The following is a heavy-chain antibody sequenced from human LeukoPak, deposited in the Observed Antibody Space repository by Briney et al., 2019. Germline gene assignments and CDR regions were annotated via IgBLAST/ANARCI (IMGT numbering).Heavy chain of an antibody. Sequence: PSETLSLTFTVSGGSIGSHYWSWIRQPPGSGLEWIGYVYYSGTTNYNPSLKSRVTISVDTSKNQFSLKLSSVTAADTAVYYCARDYYDSRGEAFDIWGLGTMVTVSS. J-gene: IGHJ3*02. CDR1: GGSIGSHY. V-gene: IGHV4-59*11. CDR2: VYYSGTT. D-gene: IGHD3-22*01. CDR3: ARDYYDSRGEAFDI.